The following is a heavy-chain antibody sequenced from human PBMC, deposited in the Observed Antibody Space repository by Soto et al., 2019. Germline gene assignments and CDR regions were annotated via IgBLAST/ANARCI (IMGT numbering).Heavy chain of an antibody. J-gene: IGHJ5*02. CDR1: GYTFSGSA. CDR3: TSRYCSSASCHT. CDR2: IRGKANSYET. Sequence: EVQLVESGGGLVQPGGSLKLSCVASGYTFSGSAFHWVRQASGKGLEWVGRIRGKANSYETPYAESVKGRFTISRDDSKNTAFLQMNSLKTEDTAVYYCTSRYCSSASCHTWGQGTRVTVSS. D-gene: IGHD2-2*01. V-gene: IGHV3-73*01.